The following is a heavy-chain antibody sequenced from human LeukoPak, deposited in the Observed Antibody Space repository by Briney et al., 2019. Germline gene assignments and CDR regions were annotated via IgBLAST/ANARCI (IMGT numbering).Heavy chain of an antibody. CDR1: GYTFTSYY. V-gene: IGHV1-46*01. D-gene: IGHD1-26*01. CDR2: LNPSGSST. Sequence: GASVKVSCKASGYTFTSYYAHWVRQAPGQGLEWVGILNPSGSSTSYAQNFQGRVTMTSDTSTSTVYMELSSLRSEDTAVYYCARGGSGSYKYYFDYWGQGTLVTVSP. J-gene: IGHJ4*02. CDR3: ARGGSGSYKYYFDY.